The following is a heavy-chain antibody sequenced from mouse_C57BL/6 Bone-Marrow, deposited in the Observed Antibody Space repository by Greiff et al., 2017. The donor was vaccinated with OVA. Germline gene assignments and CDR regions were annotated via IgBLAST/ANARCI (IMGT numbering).Heavy chain of an antibody. J-gene: IGHJ1*03. CDR1: GYTFTGYW. V-gene: IGHV1-50*01. CDR2: IYPADGCT. CDR3: ASGCGSSSEYFDV. D-gene: IGHD1-1*01. Sequence: QVQLQQPGAELMKPGASVKLSCKATGYTFTGYWIQWVKQRPGHGLEWIGEIYPADGCTNYNQKFKGKATFTVDTSSNTAYMQLSSLTTEDSAVYYCASGCGSSSEYFDVGGRGTTLTVSS.